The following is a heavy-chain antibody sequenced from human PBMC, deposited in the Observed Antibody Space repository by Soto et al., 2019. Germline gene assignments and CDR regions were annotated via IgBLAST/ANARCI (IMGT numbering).Heavy chain of an antibody. V-gene: IGHV4-59*01. CDR2: IYYSGST. D-gene: IGHD2-15*01. Sequence: SETLSLTCTVSGGSISSYYWSWIRQPPGKGLEWIGYIYYSGSTNYDPSLKSRVTISVDTSKNQFSLKLSSVTAADAAVYYCARDNCSGGSCYSNWFDPWGQGTLVTVSS. J-gene: IGHJ5*02. CDR1: GGSISSYY. CDR3: ARDNCSGGSCYSNWFDP.